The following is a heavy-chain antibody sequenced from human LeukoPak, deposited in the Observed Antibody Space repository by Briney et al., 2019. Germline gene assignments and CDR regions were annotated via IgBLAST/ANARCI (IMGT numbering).Heavy chain of an antibody. CDR3: ARGRYRGVIKTGFDY. Sequence: SETLSLTCAVYGGSFSGYSWNWIRQPPGKGLEWIGEINHSGSTNYNPSLKSRVTISVDTSKNQFSLKLSSVTAADTAVYYCARGRYRGVIKTGFDYWGQGTLVTVSS. CDR1: GGSFSGYS. V-gene: IGHV4-34*01. D-gene: IGHD3-10*01. CDR2: INHSGST. J-gene: IGHJ4*02.